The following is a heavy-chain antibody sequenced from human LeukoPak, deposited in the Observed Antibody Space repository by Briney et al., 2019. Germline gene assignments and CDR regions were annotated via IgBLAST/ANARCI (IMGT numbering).Heavy chain of an antibody. CDR2: VIPIFGTA. CDR1: GGTFSSYA. J-gene: IGHJ4*02. Sequence: SVKVSCKASGGTFSSYAISWVRQAPGQGLEWMGGVIPIFGTANYAQKFQGRVTITADKSTSTAYMELSSLRSEDTAVYYCARADYYDSSGYYQFDYWGQGTLVTVSS. V-gene: IGHV1-69*06. D-gene: IGHD3-22*01. CDR3: ARADYYDSSGYYQFDY.